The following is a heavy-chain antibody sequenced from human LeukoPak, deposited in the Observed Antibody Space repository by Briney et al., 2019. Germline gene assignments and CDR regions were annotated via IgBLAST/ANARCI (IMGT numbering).Heavy chain of an antibody. J-gene: IGHJ4*02. CDR3: ARWGHYGHLGY. Sequence: PSDTLSLTYAVYGGPFSGYYWRWTPHPPGKGLEWIGEINHSGSTNYNPSLKSRVTIAVDTSKNQFSLKLSSVTAADTAVYCCARWGHYGHLGYWGQGTLVTVSS. CDR2: INHSGST. D-gene: IGHD4-17*01. V-gene: IGHV4-34*01. CDR1: GGPFSGYY.